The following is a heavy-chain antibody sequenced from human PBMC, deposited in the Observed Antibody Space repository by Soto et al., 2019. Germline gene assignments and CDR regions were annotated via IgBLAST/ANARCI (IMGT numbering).Heavy chain of an antibody. CDR2: ISAYNGNT. V-gene: IGHV1-18*01. CDR3: ARYYYDIFTGLNWFDP. CDR1: GYTFTSYG. Sequence: GASVKVSCKASGYTFTSYGISWGRQAPGQGLEWMGWISAYNGNTNYAQKLQGRVTMTTDTSTSTAYMELRSLRSDDTAVYYCARYYYDIFTGLNWFDPWGQGTLVTVSS. J-gene: IGHJ5*02. D-gene: IGHD3-9*01.